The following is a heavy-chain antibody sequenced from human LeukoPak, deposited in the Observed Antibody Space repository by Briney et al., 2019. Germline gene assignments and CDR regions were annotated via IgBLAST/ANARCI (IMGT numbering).Heavy chain of an antibody. D-gene: IGHD2-15*01. CDR1: GGSISSGGYY. J-gene: IGHJ4*02. V-gene: IGHV4-31*03. CDR2: IYYSGST. CDR3: ARGGAVVVVATTPSPTKFDY. Sequence: KPSDTLSLTCTVSGGSISSGGYYWSWIRQHPGKGLEWIGYIYYSGSTYYNPSLKSRVSISVDTSKNQFSLKLSSVTAADTAVYYCARGGAVVVVATTPSPTKFDYWGQGTLVTVSS.